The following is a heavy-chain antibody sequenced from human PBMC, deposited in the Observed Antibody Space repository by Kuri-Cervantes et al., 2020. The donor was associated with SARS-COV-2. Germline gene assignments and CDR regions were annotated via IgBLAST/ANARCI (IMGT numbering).Heavy chain of an antibody. J-gene: IGHJ6*03. V-gene: IGHV1-2*02. CDR2: INPNSGGT. D-gene: IGHD6-19*01. CDR3: GSTIAVAGVGVYYHLDV. CDR1: GYTFTGYY. Sequence: ASVKVSCKASGYTFTGYYMHWVRQAPGQGLEWMGWINPNSGGTNYAQKFQGRVTMTRDTSISTAYMELSSLTSEDTAVYYCGSTIAVAGVGVYYHLDVWGKGTTVTVSS.